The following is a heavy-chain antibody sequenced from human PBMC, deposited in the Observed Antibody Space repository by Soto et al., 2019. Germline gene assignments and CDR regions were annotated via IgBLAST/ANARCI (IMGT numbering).Heavy chain of an antibody. J-gene: IGHJ5*02. CDR3: AKGTKVVVAAKSVGWFDP. CDR1: GFTFSSYA. D-gene: IGHD2-15*01. CDR2: ISGSGGST. Sequence: EVQLLESGGGLVQPGGSLRLSCAASGFTFSSYAMSWVRQAPGKGLEWVSAISGSGGSTYYADSVKGRFTISRDNSKNTLYLQMNSLRAEDTAVYYGAKGTKVVVAAKSVGWFDPWGQGTLVTVSS. V-gene: IGHV3-23*01.